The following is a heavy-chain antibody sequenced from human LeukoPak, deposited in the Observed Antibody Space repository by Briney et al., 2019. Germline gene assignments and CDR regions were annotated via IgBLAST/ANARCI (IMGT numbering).Heavy chain of an antibody. CDR3: AISSSSWASAFDI. Sequence: ASVKVSCKASGYTFTGYYMHWVRQAPGQGLEWMGWINPNSGGTNYAQKFQGRVTMTRDTSISTAYMELSRLRSDDTAVYYCAISSSSWASAFDIWGQGTMVTVSS. V-gene: IGHV1-2*02. CDR2: INPNSGGT. D-gene: IGHD6-13*01. J-gene: IGHJ3*02. CDR1: GYTFTGYY.